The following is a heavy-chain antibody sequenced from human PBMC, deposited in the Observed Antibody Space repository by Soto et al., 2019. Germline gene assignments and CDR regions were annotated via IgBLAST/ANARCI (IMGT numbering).Heavy chain of an antibody. J-gene: IGHJ3*02. Sequence: GGSLRLSCAASGFTFSSYSMNWVRQAPGKGLEWVSSISSSSSYIYYADSVKGRFTISRDNAKNSLYLQMNSLRAEDTAVYYCARGELDYVGGFDMWGQGTVVTVSS. CDR1: GFTFSSYS. D-gene: IGHD3-10*02. CDR2: ISSSSSYI. V-gene: IGHV3-21*01. CDR3: ARGELDYVGGFDM.